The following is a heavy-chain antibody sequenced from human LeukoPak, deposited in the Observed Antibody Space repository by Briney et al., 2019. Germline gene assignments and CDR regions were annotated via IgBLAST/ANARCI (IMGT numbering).Heavy chain of an antibody. Sequence: SETLSLTCAVYGGSFSGYYWSWIRQPPGKGLEWIGEINHSGSTNYNPSLKSRVTISVDTSKNQFSRKLSSVTAADTAVYYCARTSDTAMVKDAFDIWGQGTMVTVSS. V-gene: IGHV4-34*01. J-gene: IGHJ3*02. CDR1: GGSFSGYY. D-gene: IGHD5-18*01. CDR2: INHSGST. CDR3: ARTSDTAMVKDAFDI.